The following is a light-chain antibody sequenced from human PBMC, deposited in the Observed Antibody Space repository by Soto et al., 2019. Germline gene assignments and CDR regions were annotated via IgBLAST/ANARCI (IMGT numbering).Light chain of an antibody. J-gene: IGKJ1*01. CDR3: EQYGSSPPT. V-gene: IGKV3-20*01. CDR1: QSVSSSY. Sequence: EIVLTQSPGTLPLSPGERATLSCRASQSVSSSYLAWYQQKPGQAPRLLIYGASSRATGIPDRFSGSGSGTDFTLTISSLETEDFAVYYCEQYGSSPPTFGQGTKVEIK. CDR2: GAS.